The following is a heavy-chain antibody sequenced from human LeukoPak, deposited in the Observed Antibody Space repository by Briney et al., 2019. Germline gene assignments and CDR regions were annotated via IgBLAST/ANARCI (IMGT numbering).Heavy chain of an antibody. V-gene: IGHV4-34*01. CDR2: INHSGST. CDR3: ATTDIAAAGISWFDP. Sequence: PSETLSLTCAVYGGSFSGYYWSWIRQPPGKGLEWIGEINHSGSTNYNPSLKSRVTISVDTSKNQFSLKLSSVTAADTAVYYCATTDIAAAGISWFDPWGQGTLVAVSS. CDR1: GGSFSGYY. J-gene: IGHJ5*02. D-gene: IGHD6-13*01.